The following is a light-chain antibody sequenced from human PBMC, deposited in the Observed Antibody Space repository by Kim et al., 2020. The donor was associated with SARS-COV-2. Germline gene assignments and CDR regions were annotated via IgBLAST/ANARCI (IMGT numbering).Light chain of an antibody. CDR1: SGSIASYF. CDR3: HSYDRTNHV. J-gene: IGLJ3*02. Sequence: GKMLTISCTRSSGSIASYFVEWYQQRPGRAPTIVIYENNQRASGVPDRFSGSIDRSSNSASLTISGLTTEDEADYYCHSYDRTNHVFGGGTQLTVL. CDR2: ENN. V-gene: IGLV6-57*03.